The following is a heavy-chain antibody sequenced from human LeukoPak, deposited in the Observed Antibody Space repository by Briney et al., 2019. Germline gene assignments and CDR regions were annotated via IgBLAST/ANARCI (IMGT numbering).Heavy chain of an antibody. J-gene: IGHJ6*02. CDR2: INPSGGST. CDR3: AKGHSSGWYVYYYGMDV. V-gene: IGHV1-46*01. Sequence: ASVKVSCKASGYTFTSYYMHWVRQAPGQGLEWMGIINPSGGSTSYAQKFQGRVTMTRDTSTSTVYMELSSLRSEDTAVYYCAKGHSSGWYVYYYGMDVWGQGTTVTVSS. CDR1: GYTFTSYY. D-gene: IGHD6-19*01.